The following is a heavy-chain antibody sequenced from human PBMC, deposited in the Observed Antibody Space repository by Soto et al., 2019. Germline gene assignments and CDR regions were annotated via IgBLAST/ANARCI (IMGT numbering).Heavy chain of an antibody. CDR2: IYYSGST. D-gene: IGHD3-22*01. J-gene: IGHJ6*02. Sequence: PSETLSLTCTVSGGSISSYYWSWIRQPPGKGLEWIGYIYYSGSTNYNPSLKSRVTISVDTSKNQFSLKLSSVTAADTAVYYCAREDSSYGMDVWGQGTTVTSP. V-gene: IGHV4-59*01. CDR3: AREDSSYGMDV. CDR1: GGSISSYY.